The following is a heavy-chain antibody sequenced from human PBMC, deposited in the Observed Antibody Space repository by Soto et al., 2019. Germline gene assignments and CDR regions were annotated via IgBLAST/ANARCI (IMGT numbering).Heavy chain of an antibody. CDR1: VFTFSSYS. J-gene: IGHJ6*02. D-gene: IGHD3-3*01. V-gene: IGHV3-48*02. Sequence: GSLRLSCAASVFTFSSYSMNWVRQAPGKGLEWVSYISSSSTIYYADSVKGRFTISRDNAKNSLYLQMNSLRDEDTAVYYCARLLRFLEWLPPPGGMDVWGQGTTVTVSS. CDR3: ARLLRFLEWLPPPGGMDV. CDR2: ISSSSTI.